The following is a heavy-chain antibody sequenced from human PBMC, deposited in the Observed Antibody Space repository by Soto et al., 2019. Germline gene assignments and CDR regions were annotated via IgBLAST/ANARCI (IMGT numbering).Heavy chain of an antibody. CDR1: GFTFSSYV. J-gene: IGHJ6*02. V-gene: IGHV3-30*18. D-gene: IGHD2-2*01. Sequence: QVQLVESGGGVVQPGRSLRLSCAASGFTFSSYVMHWVRQAPGKGLEWVAVISYDGSKKYDADSVKGRLTISRDNSKNTVDLQMNSLRREDTAVYYCAKGQHCSSTSCYFYYYGMDVWGQGTTVAVSS. CDR2: ISYDGSKK. CDR3: AKGQHCSSTSCYFYYYGMDV.